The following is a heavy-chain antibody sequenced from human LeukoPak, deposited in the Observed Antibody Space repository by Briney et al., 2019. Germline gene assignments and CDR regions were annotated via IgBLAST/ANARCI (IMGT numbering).Heavy chain of an antibody. V-gene: IGHV4-59*01. D-gene: IGHD6-19*01. Sequence: PSETLSLTCSVSGGSFNTYDWSWIRQPPGKGLEYIGYICNTGSTSYNPALKSRLIISLGTPSNQVSLNLTSVTGPDTAVYYCASPLGYSRGWGLDYWGQGALVIVSS. J-gene: IGHJ4*02. CDR1: GGSFNTYD. CDR3: ASPLGYSRGWGLDY. CDR2: ICNTGST.